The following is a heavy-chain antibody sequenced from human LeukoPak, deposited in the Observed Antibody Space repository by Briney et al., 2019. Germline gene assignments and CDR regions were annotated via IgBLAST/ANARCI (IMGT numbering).Heavy chain of an antibody. CDR3: ARGFESSSWFYYYYYMDV. J-gene: IGHJ6*03. D-gene: IGHD6-13*01. V-gene: IGHV4-34*01. CDR2: IHPSGST. CDR1: GGSFSGHY. Sequence: PSETLSLTCAVYGGSFSGHYWSWTRQPPGKGLEWIGEIHPSGSTSYNPSLKSRVTISVDTSKNQLSLKLSSVTAADTAVYYCARGFESSSWFYYYYYMDVWGKGTTVTVSS.